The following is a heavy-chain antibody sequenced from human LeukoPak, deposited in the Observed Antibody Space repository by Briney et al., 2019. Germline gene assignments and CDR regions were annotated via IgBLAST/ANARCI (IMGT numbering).Heavy chain of an antibody. CDR1: GFTFITND. V-gene: IGHV3-53*01. J-gene: IGHJ4*02. Sequence: PGGSLRLSCAASGFTFITNDMTWVRQAPGKGLEWVSVLYSDGNTKYADSVQGRFSISRDNSKNTLYLEMNSLRPDDTAVYYCARGVEPLAANTLAYWGQGTLVTVSS. D-gene: IGHD1-14*01. CDR3: ARGVEPLAANTLAY. CDR2: LYSDGNT.